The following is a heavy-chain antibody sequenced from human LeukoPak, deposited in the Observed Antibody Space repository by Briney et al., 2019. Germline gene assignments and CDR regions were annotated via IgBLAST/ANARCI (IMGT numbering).Heavy chain of an antibody. CDR3: APDRSPAYGGSYFDAFDI. CDR1: GFTFSSYA. Sequence: PGGSLRLSCAASGFTFSSYAMSWVRQAPGKGLEWVANIDQDGSEKYYVDSVKGRFTISRDNAKNSLYLQMDSLRAEDTAFYYCAPDRSPAYGGSYFDAFDIWGQGTMVTVSS. V-gene: IGHV3-7*01. CDR2: IDQDGSEK. D-gene: IGHD1-26*01. J-gene: IGHJ3*02.